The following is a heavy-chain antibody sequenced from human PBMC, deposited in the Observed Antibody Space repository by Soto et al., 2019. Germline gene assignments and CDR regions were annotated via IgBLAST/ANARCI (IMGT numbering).Heavy chain of an antibody. CDR2: TYYRSKWYK. D-gene: IGHD2-15*01. CDR3: ARTVGWIDP. J-gene: IGHJ5*02. Sequence: SQTLSLTCAISGDSVSSNSAAWNVIRQSPSRGLEWLGRTYYRSKWYKEYAASVKSRITINPDTSKNQFSLQLNSVSPEDTAVYYCARTVGWIDPWGQGTLVTVSS. CDR1: GDSVSSNSAA. V-gene: IGHV6-1*01.